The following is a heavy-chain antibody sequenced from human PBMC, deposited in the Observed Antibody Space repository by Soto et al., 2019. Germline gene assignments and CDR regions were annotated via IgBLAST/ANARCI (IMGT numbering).Heavy chain of an antibody. D-gene: IGHD6-19*01. CDR3: ARHRKYSSGWHFDY. CDR1: GFTFSSYG. J-gene: IGHJ4*02. V-gene: IGHV3-33*01. Sequence: QVQLVESGGGVVQPGRSLRLSCAASGFTFSSYGMDWVRQAPGKGLEWVAVIWYDGSNKYYADSVKGRFTISRDNSKNTLYLQMNSLRAEDTAVYYCARHRKYSSGWHFDYWGQGTLLTVSS. CDR2: IWYDGSNK.